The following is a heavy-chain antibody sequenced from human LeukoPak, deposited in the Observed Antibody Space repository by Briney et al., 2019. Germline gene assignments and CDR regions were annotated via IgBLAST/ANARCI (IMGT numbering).Heavy chain of an antibody. CDR1: GFTFSDYY. CDR2: ISSSGSTI. CDR3: ARVPTRYYYGSGSLTHWDY. V-gene: IGHV3-11*01. Sequence: GGSLRLSCAASGFTFSDYYMSWIRQAPGRGLEWVSYISSSGSTIYYADSVRGRFTISRDNAKNSLYRQMNSLRAEDTAVYYCARVPTRYYYGSGSLTHWDYWGQGALVTVSS. J-gene: IGHJ4*02. D-gene: IGHD3-10*01.